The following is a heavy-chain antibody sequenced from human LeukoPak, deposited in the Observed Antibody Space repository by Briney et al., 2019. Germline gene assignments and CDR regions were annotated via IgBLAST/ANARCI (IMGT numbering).Heavy chain of an antibody. CDR1: GFTFSSYS. D-gene: IGHD1-7*01. V-gene: IGHV3-21*01. J-gene: IGHJ3*02. CDR3: ASLSHGTRDAFDI. Sequence: GGSLRLSCAASGFTFSSYSMNWVRQAPGKGLEWVSSISSSSSYIYYADSVKGRFTISRDNAKNSLYLQMNSLRAEDTAEYYCASLSHGTRDAFDIWGQGTMVTVSS. CDR2: ISSSSSYI.